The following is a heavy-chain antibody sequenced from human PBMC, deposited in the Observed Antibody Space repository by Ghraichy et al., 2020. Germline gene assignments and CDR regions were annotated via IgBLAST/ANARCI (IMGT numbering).Heavy chain of an antibody. V-gene: IGHV6-1*01. CDR3: ARAGRYCSGGSCYSYYSYYGMDV. CDR1: GDSVSSNSAA. D-gene: IGHD2-15*01. J-gene: IGHJ6*02. CDR2: TYYRSKWYN. Sequence: SQTLSLTCAISGDSVSSNSAAWNWIRQSPSRGLEWLGRTYYRSKWYNDYAVSVKSRITINPDTSKNQFSLQLNSVTPEDTAVYYCARAGRYCSGGSCYSYYSYYGMDVWGQGTTVTVSS.